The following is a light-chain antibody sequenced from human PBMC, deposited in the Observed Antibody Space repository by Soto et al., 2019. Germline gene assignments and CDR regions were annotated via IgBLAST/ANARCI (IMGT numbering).Light chain of an antibody. CDR2: GAS. CDR1: QSVSGN. Sequence: EIVMTHSPATLSVSPGERATLSCRASQSVSGNLAWYQQQHAPATRLLIYGASTRATDIPARFSGSGSGTEFTLTISSLQSEDCAVYYCQQYNNWSPVTFGGGTEVEIK. CDR3: QQYNNWSPVT. V-gene: IGKV3-15*01. J-gene: IGKJ4*01.